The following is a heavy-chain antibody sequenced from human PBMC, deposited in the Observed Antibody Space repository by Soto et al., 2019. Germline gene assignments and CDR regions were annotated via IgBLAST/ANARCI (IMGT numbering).Heavy chain of an antibody. D-gene: IGHD6-13*01. CDR1: GYTFTSYG. CDR2: ISAYNGNT. CDR3: ARPMQQLVFSWGVEQNYYYYGMDV. Sequence: ASVKVSCKASGYTFTSYGISWVRQAPGQGLEWMGWISAYNGNTNYEQKLQGRVTMTTDTSTSTAYMELRSLRSDDTAVYYCARPMQQLVFSWGVEQNYYYYGMDVWGQGTTVTVSS. J-gene: IGHJ6*02. V-gene: IGHV1-18*01.